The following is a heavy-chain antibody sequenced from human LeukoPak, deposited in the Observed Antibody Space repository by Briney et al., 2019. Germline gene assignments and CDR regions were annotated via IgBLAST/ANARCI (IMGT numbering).Heavy chain of an antibody. V-gene: IGHV1-69*06. CDR1: GGTFSNYV. J-gene: IGHJ6*03. CDR3: ARTRFPYYRLSVADYYHMDV. Sequence: PWASVKVSCQASGGTFSNYVISWVRQAPGQGLEWMGGIIPIFGTTNYAQKFQGRVTINADKSTSTVYIELSSLRSEDTAVYYCARTRFPYYRLSVADYYHMDVWGKGTTVTVSS. D-gene: IGHD3-10*01. CDR2: IIPIFGTT.